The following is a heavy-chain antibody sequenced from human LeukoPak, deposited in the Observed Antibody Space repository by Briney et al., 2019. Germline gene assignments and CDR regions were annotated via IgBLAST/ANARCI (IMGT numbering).Heavy chain of an antibody. CDR1: GFTFSSHL. D-gene: IGHD4-17*01. CDR2: ISTDGSTT. CDR3: AKDDYRDNPWNLVH. V-gene: IGHV3-74*01. Sequence: GGSLRLSCEASGFTFSSHLMHWVRQAPGKGLVWGSRISTDGSTTIYADSVKGRFTISRDNAKNTLYLQMNSLRAEDTAVFYCAKDDYRDNPWNLVHWGQGTLVPVSS. J-gene: IGHJ4*02.